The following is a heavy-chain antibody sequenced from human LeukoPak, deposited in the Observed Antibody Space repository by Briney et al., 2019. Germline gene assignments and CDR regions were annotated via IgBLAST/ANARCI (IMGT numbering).Heavy chain of an antibody. Sequence: GGSLRLSCAASGYTFSSYAMSWVRQAPGKGLEWVSAISGSGGSTYYADSVKGRFTISRDNSKNTLYLQMNSLRAEDTAVYYCAKDLDKRSRKYYFDYWGQGTLVTVSS. D-gene: IGHD1-14*01. CDR3: AKDLDKRSRKYYFDY. V-gene: IGHV3-23*01. CDR1: GYTFSSYA. CDR2: ISGSGGST. J-gene: IGHJ4*02.